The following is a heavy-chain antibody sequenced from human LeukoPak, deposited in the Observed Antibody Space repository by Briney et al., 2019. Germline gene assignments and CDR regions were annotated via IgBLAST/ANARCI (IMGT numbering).Heavy chain of an antibody. Sequence: GGSLRLSCAASGFTFSTYAMSWVRQAPGKGLEWVSAISGSGGSTYYADSVKGRFTISRDNSKSTLYLQMNSLRAEDTAVYYCAKEMRPYDILTGYFPTWGQGTLVTVSS. CDR2: ISGSGGST. CDR3: AKEMRPYDILTGYFPT. V-gene: IGHV3-23*01. J-gene: IGHJ5*02. CDR1: GFTFSTYA. D-gene: IGHD3-9*01.